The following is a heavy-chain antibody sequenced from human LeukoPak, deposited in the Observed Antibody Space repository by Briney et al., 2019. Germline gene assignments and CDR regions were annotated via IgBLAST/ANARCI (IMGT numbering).Heavy chain of an antibody. Sequence: GASVKVSCKASGYTSTNYGLSWVRQAPGQGLEWMGWISAYNGNTNYAQKLQGRVTMTTDTSTSTAHMELRSLRSEDAAVYYCARDPTAYCGGDCYSANYYGMDVWGQGTTVTDSS. D-gene: IGHD2-21*02. J-gene: IGHJ6*02. V-gene: IGHV1-18*01. CDR2: ISAYNGNT. CDR1: GYTSTNYG. CDR3: ARDPTAYCGGDCYSANYYGMDV.